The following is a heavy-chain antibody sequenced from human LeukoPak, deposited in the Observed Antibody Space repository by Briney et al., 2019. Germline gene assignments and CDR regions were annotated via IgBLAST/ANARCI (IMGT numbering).Heavy chain of an antibody. CDR1: GFTFSSYG. CDR2: ISSGSTTI. D-gene: IGHD1-26*01. CDR3: ANNRIVGITPLDY. Sequence: GGSLRLSCAASGFTFSSYGMNWVRQAPGKGLEWVSYISSGSTTIYYADSVKGRFTISRDNAENSLYLQMNSLRAEDTAVYYCANNRIVGITPLDYWGQGTLVIVSS. J-gene: IGHJ4*02. V-gene: IGHV3-48*01.